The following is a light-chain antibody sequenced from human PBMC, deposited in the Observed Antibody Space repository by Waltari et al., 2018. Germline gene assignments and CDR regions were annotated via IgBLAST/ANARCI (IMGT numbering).Light chain of an antibody. J-gene: IGLJ3*02. CDR2: EDN. V-gene: IGLV1-51*01. CDR1: TPNIGNNY. Sequence: QSVLTQAPSVSAAPGQKVTISCSGSTPNIGNNYVSWYPQFPGTAPKLLIYEDNRGPAGIPDRFSGSKSGASATLGITGLQTGDEANYYCGTWDSSLGIGVLGGGTRVTVL. CDR3: GTWDSSLGIGV.